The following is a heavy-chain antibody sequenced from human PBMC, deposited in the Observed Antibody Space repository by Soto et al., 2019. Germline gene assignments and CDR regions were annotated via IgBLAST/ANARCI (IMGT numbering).Heavy chain of an antibody. D-gene: IGHD6-19*01. J-gene: IGHJ4*02. CDR1: GFTFSTFA. CDR2: IWYDGNYK. CDR3: AREGAVAGSQDF. Sequence: LRLSCAASGFTFSTFAMHWVRQAPGKGLEWVAIIWYDGNYKYYSESAKGRFTISRDNSNNTLYPQMNNLRVEDTAVYFCAREGAVAGSQDFWGQGTLVTV. V-gene: IGHV3-33*08.